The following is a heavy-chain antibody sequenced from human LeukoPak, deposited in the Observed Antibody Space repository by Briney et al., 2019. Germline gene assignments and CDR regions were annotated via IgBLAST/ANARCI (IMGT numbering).Heavy chain of an antibody. D-gene: IGHD5-24*01. J-gene: IGHJ4*02. CDR2: TYSSGNT. CDR3: ARHPRDDQSGGFDS. V-gene: IGHV4-59*02. Sequence: PSQTLSRTCTVSGGSGISYFWSWIRQPPGKGLEWIGYTYSSGNTLYNPSLTSRLTISVDTSKNQVSLNLSSVTAADTAVYYCARHPRDDQSGGFDSWGQGTLVIVSS. CDR1: GGSGISYF.